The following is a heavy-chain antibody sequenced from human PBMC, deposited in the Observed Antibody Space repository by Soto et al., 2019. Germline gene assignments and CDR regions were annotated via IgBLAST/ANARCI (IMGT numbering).Heavy chain of an antibody. CDR2: ISSSSAYI. J-gene: IGHJ4*02. CDR3: ARTLSGSFY. Sequence: EVQLVESGGGLVKPGESLRLSCAATGFTFGSLSMSWVRQAPGKGLEWVSSISSSSAYIYYADSVKGRFTISRDNTKNSLYLQMNSLRVEDTALYYCARTLSGSFYWGQGTLVTVSS. D-gene: IGHD3-10*01. CDR1: GFTFGSLS. V-gene: IGHV3-21*01.